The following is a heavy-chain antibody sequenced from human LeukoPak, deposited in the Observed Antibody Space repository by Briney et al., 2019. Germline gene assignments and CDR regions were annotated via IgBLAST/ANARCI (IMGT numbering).Heavy chain of an antibody. CDR1: GGSISSSSYY. Sequence: SETLSLTCTVSGGSISSSSYYWGWIRQPPGKGLEWIGSIYYSGSTYYNPSLKSRVTISVDTSKNQFSLKLSSVTAADTAVYYCARVGYVDTAMSHMDVWGKGTTVTVSS. CDR3: ARVGYVDTAMSHMDV. J-gene: IGHJ6*03. V-gene: IGHV4-39*07. D-gene: IGHD5-18*01. CDR2: IYYSGST.